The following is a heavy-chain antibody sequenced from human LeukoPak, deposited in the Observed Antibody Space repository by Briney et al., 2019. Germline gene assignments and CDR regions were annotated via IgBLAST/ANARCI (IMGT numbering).Heavy chain of an antibody. CDR1: GYSISSGYF. D-gene: IGHD6-13*01. V-gene: IGHV4-38-2*02. Sequence: SETLSLTCTVSGYSISSGYFWGWIRPPPGKGLEWIGSIYHSGTTYYNPSLKIRVTISRHVQESVLPEADLCDRRRHGRFYCARGYSSSWYFNWFDPWGQGTLVTVSS. CDR3: ARGYSSSWYFNWFDP. CDR2: IYHSGTT. J-gene: IGHJ5*02.